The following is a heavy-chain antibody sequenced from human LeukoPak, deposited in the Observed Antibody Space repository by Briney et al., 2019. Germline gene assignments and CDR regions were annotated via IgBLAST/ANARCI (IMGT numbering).Heavy chain of an antibody. CDR1: GYTFTSYD. CDR2: MNPNSGNT. V-gene: IGHV1-8*01. CDR3: ARRYHYGSGSYYSWFGP. D-gene: IGHD3-10*01. J-gene: IGHJ5*02. Sequence: ASVKVSCKASGYTFTSYDINWVRQATGQGLEWMGWMNPNSGNTGYAQKFQGRVTMTRNTSISTAYMELSSLRSEDTAVYYCARRYHYGSGSYYSWFGPWGQGTLVTVSS.